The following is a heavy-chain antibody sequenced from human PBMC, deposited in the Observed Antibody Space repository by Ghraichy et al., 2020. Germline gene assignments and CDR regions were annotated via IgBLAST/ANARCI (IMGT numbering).Heavy chain of an antibody. V-gene: IGHV1-18*04. Sequence: ASVKVSCKASGYTFSSHGISWGRQAPGQGLEWMGWISGHTGDTNYAPKLQGRVTMTTDTSTSTAYVELRSLRSDDTAVYYCVRDGLGYCSDTSCPTRFYYWGQGTLVTVSS. D-gene: IGHD2-2*01. J-gene: IGHJ4*01. CDR1: GYTFSSHG. CDR3: VRDGLGYCSDTSCPTRFYY. CDR2: ISGHTGDT.